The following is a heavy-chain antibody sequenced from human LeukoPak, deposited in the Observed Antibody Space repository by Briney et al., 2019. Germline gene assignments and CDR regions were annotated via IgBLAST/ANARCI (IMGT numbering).Heavy chain of an antibody. CDR3: ASSRWYRAFDI. CDR1: GGSISSYY. J-gene: IGHJ3*02. Sequence: SETLSLTCTVSGGSISSYYWSWIRQPPGKGLEWIGYIYYSGSTNYNPSLKSRVTISVDTSKNQFSLKLSSVTAADTAVYYCASSRWYRAFDIWGQGTMVTVSS. CDR2: IYYSGST. D-gene: IGHD6-13*01. V-gene: IGHV4-59*01.